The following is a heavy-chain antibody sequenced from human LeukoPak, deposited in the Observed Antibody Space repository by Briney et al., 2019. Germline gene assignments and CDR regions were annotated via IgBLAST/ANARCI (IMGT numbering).Heavy chain of an antibody. D-gene: IGHD3-22*01. J-gene: IGHJ4*02. CDR2: INPNSGGT. CDR1: GYTFTGYY. CDR3: ARGYYYDSSGYYYYY. V-gene: IGHV1-2*02. Sequence: ASVKVSCKASGYTFTGYYMHWVRQAPGQGLEWIGWINPNSGGTNYAQKFQGRVTMTRDTSISTAYMELSRLRSDDTAVYYCARGYYYDSSGYYYYYWGQGTLVTVSS.